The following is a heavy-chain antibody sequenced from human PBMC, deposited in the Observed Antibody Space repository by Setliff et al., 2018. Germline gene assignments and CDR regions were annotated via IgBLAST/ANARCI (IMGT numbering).Heavy chain of an antibody. Sequence: SVKVSCKASGGTVNTFGISWVRQAPGQGLEWMGGIVPIFGITKYSQTFEDRLTITADESTNTAYMDLSSLRSGDTAMYFCATLGYCSAGSCHPGYYHYYYMDVWGQGTTVTVSS. CDR1: GGTVNTFG. J-gene: IGHJ6*03. CDR2: IVPIFGIT. CDR3: ATLGYCSAGSCHPGYYHYYYMDV. D-gene: IGHD2-15*01. V-gene: IGHV1-69*13.